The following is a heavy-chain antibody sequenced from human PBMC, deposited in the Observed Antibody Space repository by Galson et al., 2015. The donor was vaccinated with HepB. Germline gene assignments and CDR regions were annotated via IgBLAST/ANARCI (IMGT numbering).Heavy chain of an antibody. Sequence: SLRLSCAASGFRFSNYDMAWVRQAPGKGLEWVSSISSSGDTTNYADSMKGRFTISRDNSKNTLYLQMNSLRAEDAAVYYCARGLVSSGYYGDYWGQGTLVTVSS. V-gene: IGHV3-23*01. CDR2: ISSSGDTT. D-gene: IGHD3-22*01. CDR1: GFRFSNYD. CDR3: ARGLVSSGYYGDY. J-gene: IGHJ4*02.